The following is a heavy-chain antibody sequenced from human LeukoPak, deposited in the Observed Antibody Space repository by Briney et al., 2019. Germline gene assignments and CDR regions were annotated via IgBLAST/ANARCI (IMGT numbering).Heavy chain of an antibody. CDR2: IIPIFGTA. CDR3: ARDQSPTQLRFFYGMDV. Sequence: ASVKVSCKASGGTFSSYAITWVRQAPGQGLEWMGGIIPIFGTANYAQKFQGRVTITADEPTSTAYMELGSLRSEDTAVYYCARDQSPTQLRFFYGMDVWGQGTTVTVSS. J-gene: IGHJ6*02. D-gene: IGHD3-3*01. V-gene: IGHV1-69*13. CDR1: GGTFSSYA.